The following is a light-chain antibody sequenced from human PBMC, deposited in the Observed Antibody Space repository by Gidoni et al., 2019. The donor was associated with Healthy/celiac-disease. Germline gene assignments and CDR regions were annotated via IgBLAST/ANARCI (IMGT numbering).Light chain of an antibody. CDR1: KLGDKY. Sequence: SYERTQPTALSVSPGQAASNTCSGDKLGDKYACWYQQKPGQSPVLVIYQDSKRPSGIPERFSGSNSGNTATLTISGTQAMDEADYYCQAWDSSTVVFGGGTKLTVL. CDR3: QAWDSSTVV. CDR2: QDS. J-gene: IGLJ2*01. V-gene: IGLV3-1*01.